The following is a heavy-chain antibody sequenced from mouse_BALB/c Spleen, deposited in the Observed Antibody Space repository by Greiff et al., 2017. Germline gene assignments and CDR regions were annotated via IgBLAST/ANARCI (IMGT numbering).Heavy chain of an antibody. CDR3: AREGYGWFAY. CDR2: ISSGGSYT. Sequence: EVQLVESGGDLVKPGGSLKLSCAASGFTFSSYGMSWVRQTPDKRLEWVATISSGGSYTYYPDSVKGRFTISRDNAKNTLYLQMSSLKSEDTAMYYCAREGYGWFAYWGQGTLVTVSA. D-gene: IGHD2-14*01. CDR1: GFTFSSYG. J-gene: IGHJ3*01. V-gene: IGHV5-6*01.